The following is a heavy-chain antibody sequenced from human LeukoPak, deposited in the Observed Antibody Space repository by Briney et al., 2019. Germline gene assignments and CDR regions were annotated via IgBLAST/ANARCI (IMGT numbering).Heavy chain of an antibody. CDR1: GGSISSYY. Sequence: RSSETLSLTCTVSGGSISSYYWSWIRQPAGKGLEWIGRIYTGGSTNYNPSLKSRLTMSLDTSRNQVSLKLSSVTAADTAVYYCATTEYNFDVWGQGTMVTVSS. V-gene: IGHV4-4*07. CDR2: IYTGGST. D-gene: IGHD6-6*01. CDR3: ATTEYNFDV. J-gene: IGHJ3*01.